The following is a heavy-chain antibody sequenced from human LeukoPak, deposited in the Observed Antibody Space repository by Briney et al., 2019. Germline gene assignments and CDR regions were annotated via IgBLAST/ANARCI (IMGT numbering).Heavy chain of an antibody. CDR3: ARDTRSYDSSGYYFFDF. CDR1: GASIRSYY. J-gene: IGHJ4*02. V-gene: IGHV4-59*01. CDR2: INYSGST. D-gene: IGHD3-22*01. Sequence: PSETLSLTCTVSGASIRSYYWNWLRQPPGKGLEWIGYINYSGSTNSNPSLKSRATISMDTSKYHFSLKLSSVTAADTAVDFCARDTRSYDSSGYYFFDFWGQGTLVTVSS.